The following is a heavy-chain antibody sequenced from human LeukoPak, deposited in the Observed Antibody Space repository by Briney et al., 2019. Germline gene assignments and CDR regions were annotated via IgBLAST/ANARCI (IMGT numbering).Heavy chain of an antibody. CDR3: ARQQQQLWYD. J-gene: IGHJ4*02. CDR1: GFTFSSYE. Sequence: GGSLRLSGAASGFTFSSYEMNWFRQAPGKGLEWVSYISSSAGTTYYADSVKGRFTISRDNAKNSLYLQMNSLRAEDTAVYFCARQQQQLWYDWGQGTLVTVSS. D-gene: IGHD5-18*01. CDR2: ISSSAGTT. V-gene: IGHV3-48*03.